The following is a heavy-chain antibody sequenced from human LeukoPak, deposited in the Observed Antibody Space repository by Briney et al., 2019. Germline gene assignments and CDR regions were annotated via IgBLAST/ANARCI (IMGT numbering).Heavy chain of an antibody. D-gene: IGHD6-19*01. Sequence: ASVKVSCKASGGTFSSYAISWVRQAPGQGLEWMGRIIPILGIANYAQKFQGRVTITADKSTSTAYMELSSLRSEDTAVYYCASIAVAGPRYYYGMDVWGQGTTVTVSS. CDR1: GGTFSSYA. CDR2: IIPILGIA. V-gene: IGHV1-69*04. J-gene: IGHJ6*02. CDR3: ASIAVAGPRYYYGMDV.